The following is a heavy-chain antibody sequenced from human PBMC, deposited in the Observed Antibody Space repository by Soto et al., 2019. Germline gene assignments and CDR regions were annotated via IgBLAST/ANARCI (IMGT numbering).Heavy chain of an antibody. Sequence: QVQVVKSRAEVKKPGASVRVSCKPAGYTFTDYDINWVRQAAGQGLEYMGWMSPDSGNTGYSQQFQGRVTMTSNTSTSTAYMELSSLTSEDTAVYYCEVTTGYWGQGTMVTV. CDR2: MSPDSGNT. V-gene: IGHV1-8*02. CDR3: EVTTGY. J-gene: IGHJ4*02. D-gene: IGHD1-1*01. CDR1: GYTFTDYD.